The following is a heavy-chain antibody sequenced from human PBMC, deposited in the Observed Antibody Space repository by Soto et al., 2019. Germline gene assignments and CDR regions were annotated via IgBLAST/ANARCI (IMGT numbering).Heavy chain of an antibody. D-gene: IGHD3-9*01. CDR3: ARRADRDFFWLVTGGEGFDS. CDR1: GGSFSGYY. CDR2: INHSGST. V-gene: IGHV4-34*01. Sequence: TSETLSLTCAVYGGSFSGYYWSWIRQPPGKGLEWIGEINHSGSTSYNPSLKSRVTISVDTSKNQFSLKLSSVTAADTAVYYCARRADRDFFWLVTGGEGFDSWGECTLV. J-gene: IGHJ3*02.